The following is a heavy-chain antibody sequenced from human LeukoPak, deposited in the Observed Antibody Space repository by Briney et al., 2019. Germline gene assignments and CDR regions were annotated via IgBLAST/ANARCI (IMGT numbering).Heavy chain of an antibody. CDR2: ISSSGSTI. CDR1: GFTFSSYE. Sequence: GGSLRLSCAASGFTFSSYEMSWVRQAPGKGLEWVSYISSSGSTIYYADSVKGRFTISRDNAKNSLILQMNSLRAEDTAVYYCARVGRYSSGWYAYYYYMDVWGKGTTVTVSS. CDR3: ARVGRYSSGWYAYYYYMDV. V-gene: IGHV3-48*03. D-gene: IGHD6-19*01. J-gene: IGHJ6*03.